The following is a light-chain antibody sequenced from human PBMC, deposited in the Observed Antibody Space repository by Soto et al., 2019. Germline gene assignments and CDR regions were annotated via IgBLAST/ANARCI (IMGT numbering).Light chain of an antibody. J-gene: IGKJ1*01. CDR2: KAS. V-gene: IGKV1-5*03. CDR3: QQYKKFPWT. Sequence: IQVAQTPSTLSASVGDRVTITCRASESLSNLLAWYQQKPGRAPDLLIYKASNLQSGVPSRFSGSASGTQFTLTINKLQPDDFAIYYCQQYKKFPWTCGRGTKV. CDR1: ESLSNL.